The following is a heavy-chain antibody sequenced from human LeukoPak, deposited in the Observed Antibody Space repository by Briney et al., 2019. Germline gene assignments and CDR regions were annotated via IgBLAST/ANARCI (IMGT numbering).Heavy chain of an antibody. D-gene: IGHD1-26*01. CDR1: GFTFSSYG. CDR3: ARDPYNGNYGDSYYYYMDV. J-gene: IGHJ6*03. V-gene: IGHV3-21*01. Sequence: PGGSLRLSCAASGFTFSSYGMSWVRQAPGKGLEWVSSISSSLNYIYYADSVKGRFTISRDNAKNSLYLQMSSLRAEDTAIYYCARDPYNGNYGDSYYYYMDVWGKGTTVTISS. CDR2: ISSSLNYI.